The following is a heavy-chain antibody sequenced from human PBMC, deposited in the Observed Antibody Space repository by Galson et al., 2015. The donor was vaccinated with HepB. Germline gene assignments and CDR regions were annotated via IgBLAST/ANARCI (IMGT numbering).Heavy chain of an antibody. CDR1: GFTLSSYG. V-gene: IGHV3-33*01. D-gene: IGHD3-16*01. CDR3: ARDLGGSTFDY. Sequence: SLRLSCAASGFTLSSYGMHWVRQAPGKGLEWVAVIWYDGSNKYYADSVKGRSTISRDNSKNTLYLQMNSLRAEDTAVYYCARDLGGSTFDYWGQGTLGTVSS. CDR2: IWYDGSNK. J-gene: IGHJ4*02.